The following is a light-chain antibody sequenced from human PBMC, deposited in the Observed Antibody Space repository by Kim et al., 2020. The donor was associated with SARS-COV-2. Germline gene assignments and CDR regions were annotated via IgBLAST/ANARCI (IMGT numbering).Light chain of an antibody. V-gene: IGKV1-5*03. CDR2: KAS. J-gene: IGKJ4*01. Sequence: DIQMTQSPSTLSASVGDRVTITCRASQTISDCLAWYQQKPGKAPKLLIYKASSLESGVPSRFSGSGSGTEFTLTISSLQPDDFATYYYQQYLGVSVTFGGGTKVEIK. CDR1: QTISDC. CDR3: QQYLGVSVT.